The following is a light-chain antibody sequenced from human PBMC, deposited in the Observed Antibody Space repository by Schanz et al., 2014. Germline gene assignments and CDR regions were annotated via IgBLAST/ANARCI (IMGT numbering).Light chain of an antibody. Sequence: DIQMTQSPSSLSASVGDRVTITCRASQGITNYLAWYQQKPGKVPKLLISAASTLQSGVHSRFSGSGSGTDFTLTISSLQPEDVATYYWQKYNSAPPFTFGPGTRVHI. CDR1: QGITNY. J-gene: IGKJ3*01. CDR2: AAS. CDR3: QKYNSAPPFT. V-gene: IGKV1-27*01.